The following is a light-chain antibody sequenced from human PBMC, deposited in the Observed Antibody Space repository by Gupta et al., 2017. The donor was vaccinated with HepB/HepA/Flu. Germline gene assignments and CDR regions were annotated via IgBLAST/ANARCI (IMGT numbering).Light chain of an antibody. CDR1: QSIGSS. CDR3: HQSSSLPQT. V-gene: IGKV6-21*01. Sequence: EIALTQSPDFQSVTPKEKVTITCRASQSIGSSLHWFQQKPDQSPKLVIKYASHPFSGVPSRFSGSGSGTDFTLTINSLEAEDAATYYCHQSSSLPQTFGQGTKVEIK. CDR2: YAS. J-gene: IGKJ1*01.